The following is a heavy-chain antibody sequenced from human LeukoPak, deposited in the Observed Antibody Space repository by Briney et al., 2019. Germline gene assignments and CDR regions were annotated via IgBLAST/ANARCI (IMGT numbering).Heavy chain of an antibody. Sequence: PSETLSLTCTVSGGSVSSWAYYWGWIRQPPGKGLEWIGSIYYSGTTYYNPSLKSRVTISVDTSKNQFSLKLSSVTAADTAVYYCARERGYCSSTSCYTRYYFDYWGQGTLVTVSS. CDR2: IYYSGTT. CDR1: GGSVSSWAYY. D-gene: IGHD2-2*02. CDR3: ARERGYCSSTSCYTRYYFDY. J-gene: IGHJ4*02. V-gene: IGHV4-39*07.